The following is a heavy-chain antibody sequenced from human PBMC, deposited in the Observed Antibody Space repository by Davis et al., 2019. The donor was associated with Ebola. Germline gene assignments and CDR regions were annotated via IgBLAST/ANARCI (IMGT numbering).Heavy chain of an antibody. CDR3: ARDGYNYYDY. J-gene: IGHJ4*02. Sequence: PGGSLRLSCAASGFTFGSSAMSWVRQAPGKGLEWVSAISDSGRKTYYADSVKGRFTISRDNSKNTLYLQMNDLRAEDTAVYYCARDGYNYYDYWGQGTLVTVSS. CDR2: ISDSGRKT. D-gene: IGHD5-24*01. CDR1: GFTFGSSA. V-gene: IGHV3-23*01.